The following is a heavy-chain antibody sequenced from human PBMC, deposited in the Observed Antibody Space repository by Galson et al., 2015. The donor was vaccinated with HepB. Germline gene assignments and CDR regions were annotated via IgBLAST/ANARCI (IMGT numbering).Heavy chain of an antibody. D-gene: IGHD2/OR15-2a*01. CDR2: ISSTSSYA. J-gene: IGHJ4*02. Sequence: SLRLSCAASGFTLSNFDMHWVRQAPGKGLEWISHISSTSSYAYYADSVKGRFTTSRDNAKNTLYLQMTGLRDEDTAVYYCARDRKGSFYDWTGSFDYWGPGTVVTVAS. V-gene: IGHV3-21*05. CDR3: ARDRKGSFYDWTGSFDY. CDR1: GFTLSNFD.